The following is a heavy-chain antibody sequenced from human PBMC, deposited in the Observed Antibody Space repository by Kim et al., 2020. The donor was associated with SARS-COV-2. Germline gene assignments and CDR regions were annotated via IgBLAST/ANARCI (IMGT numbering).Heavy chain of an antibody. CDR2: IISILGIA. J-gene: IGHJ3*02. Sequence: SVKVSCKASGGTFSSYAISWVRQAPGQGLEWMGRIISILGIANYAQKFQGRVTITADKSTSTAYMELSSLRSEDTAVYYCARDRRDAFDIWGQGTMVTV. V-gene: IGHV1-69*04. CDR3: ARDRRDAFDI. CDR1: GGTFSSYA.